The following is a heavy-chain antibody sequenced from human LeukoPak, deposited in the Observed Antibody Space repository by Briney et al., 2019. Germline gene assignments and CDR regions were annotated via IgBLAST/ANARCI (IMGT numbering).Heavy chain of an antibody. D-gene: IGHD2-2*02. Sequence: GGSLRLSCAAPGFTFSSYAMSWVRQALGKGLEWVSGISGSGGSTYYADSVKGRFTISRDNSKNTLYLQMNSLRAGDTAVYYCAKGRTAYCSSTSCYTIDYWGQGTLVTVSS. CDR1: GFTFSSYA. J-gene: IGHJ4*02. CDR2: ISGSGGST. CDR3: AKGRTAYCSSTSCYTIDY. V-gene: IGHV3-23*01.